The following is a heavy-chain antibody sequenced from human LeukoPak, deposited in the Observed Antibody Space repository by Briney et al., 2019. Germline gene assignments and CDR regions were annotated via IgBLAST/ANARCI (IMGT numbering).Heavy chain of an antibody. CDR1: GFTFSRYA. V-gene: IGHV3-23*01. CDR3: AKPYSSAYLGYFDY. CDR2: ISGSGGST. J-gene: IGHJ4*02. Sequence: QAGGSLRLSCAASGFTFSRYAMSWVRQAPGKGLEWVSAISGSGGSTYYADSVNGRFTISRDYSKNTLYLQMNSLRAEDTAVYYCAKPYSSAYLGYFDYWGQGTLVTVSS. D-gene: IGHD3-22*01.